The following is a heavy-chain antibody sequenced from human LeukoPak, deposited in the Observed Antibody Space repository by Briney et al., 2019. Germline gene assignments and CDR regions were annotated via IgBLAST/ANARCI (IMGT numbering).Heavy chain of an antibody. V-gene: IGHV4-59*01. CDR3: ARVGVDYSGNVLKYFFDY. Sequence: PPETLSLTCTVSGGSISSYQWSWIRQPPGKGLEWIGNIYDSGSANYNPSLKSRVVISVDTSRNQISLNLTPVTAADTAVYYCARVGVDYSGNVLKYFFDYWGQGTLVTVSS. CDR2: IYDSGSA. D-gene: IGHD4-23*01. CDR1: GGSISSYQ. J-gene: IGHJ4*02.